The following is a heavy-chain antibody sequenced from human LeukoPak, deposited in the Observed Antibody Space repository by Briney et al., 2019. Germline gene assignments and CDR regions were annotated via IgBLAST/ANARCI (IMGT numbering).Heavy chain of an antibody. CDR3: ARALRAGYCSSVSCAPGEIDF. D-gene: IGHD2-2*01. Sequence: ASVKVSCKASGYTFTAYYMNRVRQAPGQGLEWMGWINPNSGDTDYAQSFQGRVTMTRDTSISTAYMELSRLRSDDTAVYYCARALRAGYCSSVSCAPGEIDFWGQGTLVTVSS. CDR1: GYTFTAYY. J-gene: IGHJ4*02. V-gene: IGHV1-2*02. CDR2: INPNSGDT.